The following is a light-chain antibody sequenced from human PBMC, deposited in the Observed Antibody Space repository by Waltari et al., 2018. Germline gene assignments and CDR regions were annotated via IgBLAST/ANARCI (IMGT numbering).Light chain of an antibody. J-gene: IGLJ3*02. CDR1: SSTIGDHV. CDR2: RSD. V-gene: IGLV1-44*01. CDR3: AAWDDSLHGHWV. Sequence: QSVLTQPPSASGTPGHRVTISCSGSSSTIGDHVAHYYQQLPGKAPTLLIYRSDQRHSGVPDRFSGSKSGTIASLAISGLQSADEGDYYCAAWDDSLHGHWVFGGGTKVTVL.